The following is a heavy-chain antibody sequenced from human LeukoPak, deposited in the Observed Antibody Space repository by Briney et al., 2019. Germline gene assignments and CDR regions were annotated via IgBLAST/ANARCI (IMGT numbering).Heavy chain of an antibody. CDR2: ISYDGSNQ. CDR1: GLTFSNYG. J-gene: IGHJ5*02. Sequence: GRSLRLSCAASGLTFSNYGMHWVRQAPGKGPEWVAIISYDGSNQYYADSVKGRFTISRDNSKNTLYLQMNSLRAEDTAAYYCARDFRTRGWFDPWGQGTLVTVSS. CDR3: ARDFRTRGWFDP. V-gene: IGHV3-30*03. D-gene: IGHD2-2*01.